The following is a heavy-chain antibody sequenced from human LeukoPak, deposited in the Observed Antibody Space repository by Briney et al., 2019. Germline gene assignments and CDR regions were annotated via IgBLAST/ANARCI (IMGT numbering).Heavy chain of an antibody. Sequence: GGSLRLSCAVSGFXFSSYSMNWVRQAPGKGLEWISYISDSSSPIYYADSVKGRFTISRDNAKNSLYLQMNSLRAEDTAVYYCARGYYYGSGSCFDYWGQGTLVTVSS. D-gene: IGHD3-10*01. J-gene: IGHJ4*02. CDR1: GFXFSSYS. V-gene: IGHV3-48*01. CDR2: ISDSSSPI. CDR3: ARGYYYGSGSCFDY.